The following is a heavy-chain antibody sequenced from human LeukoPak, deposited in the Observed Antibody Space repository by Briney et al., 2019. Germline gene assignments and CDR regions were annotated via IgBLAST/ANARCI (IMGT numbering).Heavy chain of an antibody. V-gene: IGHV3-74*01. D-gene: IGHD1-26*01. J-gene: IGHJ3*02. Sequence: GGSLRLSCVASGFTFSSHWMHWVRRAPGKGLVWVSRVNSAGGSTRYADSVQGRFTISRDNAKNTLYLQMNSLRAGDTAVYYCARGGSPPEALGDAFDIWGQGTMVTVSS. CDR1: GFTFSSHW. CDR3: ARGGSPPEALGDAFDI. CDR2: VNSAGGST.